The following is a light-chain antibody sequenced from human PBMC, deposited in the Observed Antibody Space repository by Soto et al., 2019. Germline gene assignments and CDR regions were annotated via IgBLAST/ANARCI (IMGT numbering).Light chain of an antibody. Sequence: ETVLTQSPGTLSLSPGETATLSCRASQSVASNSLAWYQQKPGQAPTLLIYGASIRAAGIPDRFSGSGSGTDFTLTIRRLEPDDFAVYYCQQYGSSPRTFGQGTKVEIK. CDR1: QSVASNS. J-gene: IGKJ1*01. CDR3: QQYGSSPRT. CDR2: GAS. V-gene: IGKV3-20*01.